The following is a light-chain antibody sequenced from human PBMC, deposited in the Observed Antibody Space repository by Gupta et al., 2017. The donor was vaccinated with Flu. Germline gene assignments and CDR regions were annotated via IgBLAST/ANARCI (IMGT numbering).Light chain of an antibody. CDR2: ANN. Sequence: TVSIPCSGGSSSIGSANVDWYQQVPGTAPSLLIFANNQRPAGVPSRFSGSKSGTSASLAISGLQPEDEGDYYCATWIDALSGPVFGGGTKL. V-gene: IGLV1-44*01. CDR3: ATWIDALSGPV. J-gene: IGLJ2*01. CDR1: SSSIGSAN.